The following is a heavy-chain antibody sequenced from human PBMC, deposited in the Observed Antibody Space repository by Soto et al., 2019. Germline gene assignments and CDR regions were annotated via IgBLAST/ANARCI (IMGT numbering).Heavy chain of an antibody. Sequence: GASVKVSCKASGYTFTSYAMNWVRQAPGQRLEWMGWINAGNGNTKYSQKFQGRVTITRDTSASTAYMELNSLRAEDTAVCYCAKLRWGSDNWFDPWGQGTLVTVSS. CDR2: INAGNGNT. CDR3: AKLRWGSDNWFDP. J-gene: IGHJ5*02. V-gene: IGHV1-3*01. D-gene: IGHD3-10*01. CDR1: GYTFTSYA.